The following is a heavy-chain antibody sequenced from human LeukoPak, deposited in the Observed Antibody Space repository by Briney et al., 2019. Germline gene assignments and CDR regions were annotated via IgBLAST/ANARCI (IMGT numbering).Heavy chain of an antibody. CDR3: ARVAVVTAIPYYYYYTDV. CDR2: IYYRGST. CDR1: GGCISSDF. J-gene: IGHJ6*03. Sequence: SETLSLTCCVSGGCISSDFGSWIRQPPGKGLEWIGYIYYRGSTNYNPSLKSRVTISVDTSKTQFSPQLSSVTAADTAVYYCARVAVVTAIPYYYYYTDVWGKGTPVTISS. D-gene: IGHD2-21*02. V-gene: IGHV4-59*01.